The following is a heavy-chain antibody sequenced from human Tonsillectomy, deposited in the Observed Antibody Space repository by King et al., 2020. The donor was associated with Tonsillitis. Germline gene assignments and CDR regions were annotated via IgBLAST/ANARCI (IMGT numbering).Heavy chain of an antibody. J-gene: IGHJ4*02. V-gene: IGHV4-34*01. D-gene: IGHD3-16*02. CDR2: INHSGST. CDR3: ASGYDYVWGSYRSFDY. CDR1: GGSFSGYY. Sequence: VQLQQWGAGLLKPSETLSLTCAVYGGSFSGYYWSWIRQPPGKGLEWIGEINHSGSTNYNPSLKSRVTISVDTSKNQFSLKLSSVTAADTAVYYCASGYDYVWGSYRSFDYWGQGTLVTVSS.